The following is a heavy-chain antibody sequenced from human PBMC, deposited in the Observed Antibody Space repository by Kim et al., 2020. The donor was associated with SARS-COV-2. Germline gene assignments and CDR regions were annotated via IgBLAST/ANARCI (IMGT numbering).Heavy chain of an antibody. Sequence: GGSLRLSCIGTGFTFRDYRLNWVRQAPGKGLEWVSGINKDGRSTWYADSLRDRFTISRDNAKNSVYLQMDSLRAEDTAIYYCAMFYSGDHSSWGQGTLVTVSS. J-gene: IGHJ5*02. CDR1: GFTFRDYR. CDR2: INKDGRST. CDR3: AMFYSGDHSS. V-gene: IGHV3-21*01. D-gene: IGHD2-15*01.